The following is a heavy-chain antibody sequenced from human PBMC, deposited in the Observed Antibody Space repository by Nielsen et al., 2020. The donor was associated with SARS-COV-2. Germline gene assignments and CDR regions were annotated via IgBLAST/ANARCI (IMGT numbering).Heavy chain of an antibody. J-gene: IGHJ6*02. CDR2: ISYDGSNK. CDR3: AKDLLGCGGDCLPHYFSYGMDV. V-gene: IGHV3-30*18. CDR1: GFTFSSYG. D-gene: IGHD2-21*02. Sequence: GESLKISCAASGFTFSSYGMHWVRQAPGKGLEWVAVISYDGSNKYYADSVKGRFTISRDNSKNTLYLQMNSLRAEDTAVYYCAKDLLGCGGDCLPHYFSYGMDVWGQGTTVTVSS.